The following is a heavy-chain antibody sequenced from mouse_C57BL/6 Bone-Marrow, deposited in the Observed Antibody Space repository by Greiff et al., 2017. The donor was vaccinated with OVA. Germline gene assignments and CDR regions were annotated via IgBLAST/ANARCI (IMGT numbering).Heavy chain of an antibody. Sequence: EVKLMESGGDLVKPGGSLKLSCAASGFTFSSYGMSWVRQTPDKRLEWVATISSGGSYTYYPDSVKGRFTISRDNAKNTLYLQMSSLKSEDTAMYYCARPPGNAFYFDYWGQGTTLTVSS. CDR3: ARPPGNAFYFDY. D-gene: IGHD2-1*01. CDR2: ISSGGSYT. J-gene: IGHJ2*01. CDR1: GFTFSSYG. V-gene: IGHV5-6*01.